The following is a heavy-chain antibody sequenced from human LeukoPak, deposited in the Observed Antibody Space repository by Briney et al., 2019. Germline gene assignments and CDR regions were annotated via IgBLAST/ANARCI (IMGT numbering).Heavy chain of an antibody. CDR1: GFTFSGYS. Sequence: GGSLRLSCAASGFTFSGYSMNWVRQAPGKGLEWVSCIESSGSYIWYADSVRGRFTISRDNAKNSLYLQMDSLRAEDTAVYYCSRTIPVGNWFDPWGQGTLVTVSS. D-gene: IGHD6-19*01. J-gene: IGHJ5*02. CDR2: IESSGSYI. CDR3: SRTIPVGNWFDP. V-gene: IGHV3-21*01.